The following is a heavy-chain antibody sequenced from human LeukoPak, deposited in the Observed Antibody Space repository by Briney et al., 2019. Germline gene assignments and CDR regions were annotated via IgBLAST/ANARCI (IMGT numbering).Heavy chain of an antibody. V-gene: IGHV3-7*04. CDR3: ARARAAPHGVDYFDY. CDR2: IRQDGSEK. D-gene: IGHD6-6*01. Sequence: PGGSLRLSCAASGFTFSRYWMSWVRQAPGKGLEWVANIRQDGSEKHYLDSVKGRITISRDNAKNSLYLQMNSLRVEDTAVYYCARARAAPHGVDYFDYWGQGTLVTVSS. J-gene: IGHJ4*02. CDR1: GFTFSRYW.